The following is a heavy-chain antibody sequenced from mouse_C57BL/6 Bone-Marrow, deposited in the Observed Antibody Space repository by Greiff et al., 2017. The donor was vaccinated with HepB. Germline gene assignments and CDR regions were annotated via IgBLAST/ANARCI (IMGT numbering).Heavy chain of an antibody. CDR2: IDPSDSYT. V-gene: IGHV1-50*01. J-gene: IGHJ1*03. Sequence: VQLQQPGAELVKPGASVKLSCKASGYTFTSYWMQWVKQRPGQGLEWIGEIDPSDSYTNYNQKFKGKATLTVDTSSSTAYMQLSSLTSEDSAVYYCARGATTVVADWYFDVWGTGTTVTVSS. CDR3: ARGATTVVADWYFDV. D-gene: IGHD1-1*01. CDR1: GYTFTSYW.